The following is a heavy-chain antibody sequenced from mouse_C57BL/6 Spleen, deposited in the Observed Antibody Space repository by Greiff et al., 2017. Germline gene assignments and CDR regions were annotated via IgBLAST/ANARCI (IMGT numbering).Heavy chain of an antibody. V-gene: IGHV1-81*01. CDR1: GYTFTSYG. Sequence: VMLVESGAELARPGASVKLSCKASGYTFTSYGISWVKQRTGQGLEWIGEIYPRSGNTYYNEKFKGKATLTADKSASTAYMELRSLTSEDSAVYFCARHSKEFYYAMDYWGQGTSVTVSS. CDR2: IYPRSGNT. CDR3: ARHSKEFYYAMDY. D-gene: IGHD2-5*01. J-gene: IGHJ4*01.